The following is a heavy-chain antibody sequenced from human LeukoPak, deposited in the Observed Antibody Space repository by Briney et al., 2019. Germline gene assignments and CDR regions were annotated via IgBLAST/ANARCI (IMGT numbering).Heavy chain of an antibody. CDR3: ARDGADNSGYYFGSL. J-gene: IGHJ3*01. V-gene: IGHV3-53*01. D-gene: IGHD3-22*01. CDR2: IYSGGSP. CDR1: GFTVRSSY. Sequence: GGSLRLSCAASGFTVRSSYVSWVRQAPGKGLEWVSVIYSGGSPDYADSAKGRFTISSDNSKNTLYLQMNSLRVEDTAVYYCARDGADNSGYYFGSLWGQGTMVTVSS.